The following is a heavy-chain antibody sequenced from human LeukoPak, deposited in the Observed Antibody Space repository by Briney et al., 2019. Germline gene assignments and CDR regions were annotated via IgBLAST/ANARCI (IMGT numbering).Heavy chain of an antibody. V-gene: IGHV3-21*01. D-gene: IGHD6-19*01. CDR2: ISSSSSYI. CDR1: GFTSSSYS. J-gene: IGHJ6*03. CDR3: ARSSGWHERGPDFYHYYMDV. Sequence: KTGGSLRLSCAASGFTSSSYSMNWVRQAPGKGLEWVSYISSSSSYIYYADSMKGRFTISRDNAKNSLYLQMNSLRAEDTAVYYCARSSGWHERGPDFYHYYMDVWGKGTTVTISS.